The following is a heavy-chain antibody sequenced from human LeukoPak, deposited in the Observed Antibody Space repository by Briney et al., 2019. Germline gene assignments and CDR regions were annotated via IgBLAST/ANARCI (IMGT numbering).Heavy chain of an antibody. CDR3: ARGRSQLRLGELSS. V-gene: IGHV3-33*01. Sequence: PGGSLRLSCAASGFTFGSYGMHWVRQAPGKPSEWVAVIWYDGSNKYYADSVKGRFTISRDNSKNTLYLQMNSLRAEDTAVYYCARGRSQLRLGELSSWGQGTLVTVSS. CDR2: IWYDGSNK. CDR1: GFTFGSYG. D-gene: IGHD3-16*02. J-gene: IGHJ4*02.